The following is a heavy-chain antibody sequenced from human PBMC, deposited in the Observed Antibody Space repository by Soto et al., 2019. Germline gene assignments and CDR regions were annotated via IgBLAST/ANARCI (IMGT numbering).Heavy chain of an antibody. CDR1: RLTLSNYW. D-gene: IGHD1-26*01. Sequence: GGSLRLSCEASRLTLSNYWMHWVRQAPGKGLLWVSRIKSDGSYTSYADSVKGRFTISRDSAKNTVYLQMNSLTVEDTAVYYCESRYWPLVDFWCPGILVTVST. CDR3: ESRYWPLVDF. J-gene: IGHJ4*02. V-gene: IGHV3-74*01. CDR2: IKSDGSYT.